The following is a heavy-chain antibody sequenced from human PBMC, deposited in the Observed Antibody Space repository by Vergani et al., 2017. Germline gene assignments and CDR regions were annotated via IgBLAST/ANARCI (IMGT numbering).Heavy chain of an antibody. CDR1: GGSNSSGSYY. V-gene: IGHV4-61*02. Sequence: QVQLQESGPGLVKPSQTLSLTCTVSGGSNSSGSYYWSWIRQPAGKGLEWIGRIYTSGSTNYNPSLKSRVTISVDTSKNQFSLKLSSVTAADTAVYYCARERFLETLYYYYMDVWGKGTTVTVSS. D-gene: IGHD3-3*01. J-gene: IGHJ6*03. CDR3: ARERFLETLYYYYMDV. CDR2: IYTSGST.